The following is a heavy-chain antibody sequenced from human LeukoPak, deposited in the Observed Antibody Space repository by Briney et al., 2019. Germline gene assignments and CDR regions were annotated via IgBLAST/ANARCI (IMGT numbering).Heavy chain of an antibody. CDR2: ISGSGGST. D-gene: IGHD3-10*01. V-gene: IGHV3-23*01. CDR1: GFTFSSYA. Sequence: PGGSLRLSCAASGFTFSSYAMSWDRQAPGKGLEWVSDISGSGGSTYYADSVKGRFTISRDNSKNTVYLQMNSLRAEDTAVYYCAKFYGSGSYYNLYDYWGQGTLVTVSP. J-gene: IGHJ4*02. CDR3: AKFYGSGSYYNLYDY.